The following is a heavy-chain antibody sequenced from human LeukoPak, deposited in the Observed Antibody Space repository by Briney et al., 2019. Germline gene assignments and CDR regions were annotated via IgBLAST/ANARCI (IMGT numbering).Heavy chain of an antibody. D-gene: IGHD3-3*01. CDR3: ARQPTIFGVVSLNNWFDP. V-gene: IGHV5-10-1*01. Sequence: GESLKISCKGSGYSFTSYWISWVRQMPGKGLEWMGRIDPSDSYTNYSPSFQGHVTISADKSISTAYLQWSSLKASDTAMYYCARQPTIFGVVSLNNWFDPWGQGTLVTVSS. J-gene: IGHJ5*02. CDR1: GYSFTSYW. CDR2: IDPSDSYT.